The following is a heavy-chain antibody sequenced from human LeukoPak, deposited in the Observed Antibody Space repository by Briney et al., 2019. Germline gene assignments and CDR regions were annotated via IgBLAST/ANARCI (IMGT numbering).Heavy chain of an antibody. CDR2: INAGNGDT. D-gene: IGHD6-19*01. J-gene: IGHJ4*02. Sequence: ASVKVSCKASGYSFTYCAINWVRQAPGQRPEWMGWINAGNGDTKYSQNYQGRVTLTRDTSASTAYMELSSLRSEDTAVYYCAKGTWTRGSGWYYYDYWGQGTLVTVSS. V-gene: IGHV1-3*01. CDR3: AKGTWTRGSGWYYYDY. CDR1: GYSFTYCA.